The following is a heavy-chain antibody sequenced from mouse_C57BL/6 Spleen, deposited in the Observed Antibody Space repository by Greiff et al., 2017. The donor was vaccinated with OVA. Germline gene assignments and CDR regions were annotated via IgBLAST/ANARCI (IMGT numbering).Heavy chain of an antibody. D-gene: IGHD1-1*01. CDR2: IDPSDSYT. CDR3: SRSLLRDYAMDY. V-gene: IGHV1-50*01. CDR1: GYTFTSYW. J-gene: IGHJ4*01. Sequence: QVQLQQPGAELVKPGASVKLSCKASGYTFTSYWMPWVKQRPGQGLEWIGEIDPSDSYTNYNQKFKGKATLTVDTASNTAYMQLSSLTSEDSAVYYCSRSLLRDYAMDYWGQGTSGTVSS.